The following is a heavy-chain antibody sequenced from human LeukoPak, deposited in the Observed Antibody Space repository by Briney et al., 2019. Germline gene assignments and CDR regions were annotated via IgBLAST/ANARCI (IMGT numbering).Heavy chain of an antibody. Sequence: GGSLRLSCAASGLTFSSYSMHWVRQAPGKGLEWVAVIWSDATNRFYAASVKGRFTISRDNSQNTLFLQMDTLRAEDTAIYYCARDAQRGFDYSNSLQYWGHGTLVTVSS. CDR3: ARDAQRGFDYSNSLQY. D-gene: IGHD4-11*01. CDR1: GLTFSSYS. CDR2: IWSDATNR. V-gene: IGHV3-33*01. J-gene: IGHJ4*01.